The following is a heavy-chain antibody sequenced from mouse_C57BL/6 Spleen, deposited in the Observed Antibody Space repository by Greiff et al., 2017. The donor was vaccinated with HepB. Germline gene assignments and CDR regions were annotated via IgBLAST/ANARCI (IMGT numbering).Heavy chain of an antibody. CDR1: GYTFTDYE. CDR2: IDPETGGT. V-gene: IGHV1-15*01. J-gene: IGHJ2*01. D-gene: IGHD1-1*02. Sequence: QVQLQQSGAELVRPGASVTLSCKASGYTFTDYEMHWVKQTPVHGLEWIGAIDPETGGTAYNQKFKGKAILTADKSSSTAYMELRSLTSEDSAVYYCTRSGYGSCEADFDYWGQGTTLTVSS. CDR3: TRSGYGSCEADFDY.